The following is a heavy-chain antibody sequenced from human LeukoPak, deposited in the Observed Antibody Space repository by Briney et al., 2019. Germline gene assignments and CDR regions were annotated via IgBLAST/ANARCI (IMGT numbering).Heavy chain of an antibody. J-gene: IGHJ5*02. CDR1: GFTFSSYS. CDR2: ISSSSSYI. V-gene: IGHV3-21*01. Sequence: GGSLRLSCAASGFTFSSYSMNWVRQAPGKGLEWVSSISSSSSYIYYADSVKGRFTISRDNAKNSLYLQMNSLRAEDTAVYYCARDTSVELNYDWFDPWGQGTLVTVSS. CDR3: ARDTSVELNYDWFDP. D-gene: IGHD3-10*01.